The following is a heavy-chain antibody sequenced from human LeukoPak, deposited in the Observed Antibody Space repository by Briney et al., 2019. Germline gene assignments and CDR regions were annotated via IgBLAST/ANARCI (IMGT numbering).Heavy chain of an antibody. V-gene: IGHV1-69*05. CDR1: GGTFSSYA. J-gene: IGHJ3*02. D-gene: IGHD1-14*01. CDR3: ARGPGRYGGTTYAFDI. Sequence: GASVKVSCKASGGTFSSYAISWVRQAPGQGLEWMGGIIPIFGTANYAQKFQGRVTITRNTSISTAYMELSSLRSEDTAVYYCARGPGRYGGTTYAFDIWGQGTMVTVSS. CDR2: IIPIFGTA.